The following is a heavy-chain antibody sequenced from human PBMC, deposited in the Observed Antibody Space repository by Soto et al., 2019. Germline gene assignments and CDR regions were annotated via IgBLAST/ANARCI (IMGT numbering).Heavy chain of an antibody. CDR1: GFTFSSYG. J-gene: IGHJ5*02. CDR3: ARDLVYYGSGSYYNVRWFDP. Sequence: QVQLVESGGGVVQPGRSLRLSCAASGFTFSSYGMHWVRQAPGKGLEWVAVIWYDGSNKYYADSVKGRFTMSRDNSKNTLYLQMNSLRAEDTAVYYCARDLVYYGSGSYYNVRWFDPWGQGSLVTVSS. D-gene: IGHD3-10*01. V-gene: IGHV3-33*08. CDR2: IWYDGSNK.